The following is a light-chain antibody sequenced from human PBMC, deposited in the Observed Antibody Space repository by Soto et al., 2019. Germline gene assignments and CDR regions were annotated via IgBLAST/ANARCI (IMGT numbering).Light chain of an antibody. CDR1: QGLSNK. J-gene: IGKJ4*01. Sequence: DMQMTQSPSSLSASVGDRVTITCRASQGLSNKLAWYQQKPGKVPKLLIYAASTLQSGVPSRFSGSGSGTDFTLTISSLQPEDFATYFCQHGYSTPLTFGGGTKVDIK. CDR3: QHGYSTPLT. V-gene: IGKV1-39*01. CDR2: AAS.